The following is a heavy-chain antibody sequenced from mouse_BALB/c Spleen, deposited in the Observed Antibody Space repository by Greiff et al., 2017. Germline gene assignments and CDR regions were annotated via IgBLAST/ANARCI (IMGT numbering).Heavy chain of an antibody. J-gene: IGHJ3*01. D-gene: IGHD1-1*01. CDR1: GYSFTGYY. CDR2: ISCYNGAT. CDR3: ARGYYGSSYYWFAY. V-gene: IGHV1S34*01. Sequence: LVKTGASVKISCKASGYSFTGYYMHWVKQSHGKSLEWIGYISCYNGATSYNQKFKGKATFTVDTSSSTAYMQFNSLTSEDSAVYYCARGYYGSSYYWFAYWGQGTLVTVSA.